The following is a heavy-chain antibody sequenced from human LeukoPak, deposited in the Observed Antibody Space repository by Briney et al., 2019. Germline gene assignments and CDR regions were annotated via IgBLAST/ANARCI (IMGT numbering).Heavy chain of an antibody. J-gene: IGHJ4*02. CDR3: ARHSGAAGTPFDY. CDR1: GGSISSSSYY. Sequence: SETLSLTCTVSGGSISSSSYYWGWIRQPPGKGLEWIGSIYYSGSTYYNPSLKSRVTISVDTSKNQFSLKLRSVTAADTAVHYCARHSGAAGTPFDYWGQGTLVTASS. V-gene: IGHV4-39*01. CDR2: IYYSGST. D-gene: IGHD6-13*01.